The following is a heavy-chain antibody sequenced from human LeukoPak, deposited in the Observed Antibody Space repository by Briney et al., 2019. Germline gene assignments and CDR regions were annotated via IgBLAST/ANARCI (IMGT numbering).Heavy chain of an antibody. D-gene: IGHD3-9*01. J-gene: IGHJ4*02. CDR3: ARDGYDILTGYYPFDY. V-gene: IGHV3-48*03. CDR2: ISSSGSTI. Sequence: GGSLRLSCAASGFTFSSYEMNWVRQAPGKGLEWVSYISSSGSTIYYVDSVKGRFTISRDNAKNSLYLQMNSLRAEDTAVYYCARDGYDILTGYYPFDYWGQGTLVTVSS. CDR1: GFTFSSYE.